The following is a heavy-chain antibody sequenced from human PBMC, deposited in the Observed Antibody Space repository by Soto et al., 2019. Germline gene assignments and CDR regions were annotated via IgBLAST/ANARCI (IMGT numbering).Heavy chain of an antibody. CDR1: GFTFSSYS. Sequence: SLRLSCAASGFTFSSYSMNWVRQAPGKGLEWVSSISSSSSYIYYADSVKGRFTISRDNAKNSLYLQMNSLRAEDTAVYYCARDNGGYSGYDIDYWGQGTLVTVSS. CDR2: ISSSSSYI. CDR3: ARDNGGYSGYDIDY. J-gene: IGHJ4*02. V-gene: IGHV3-21*01. D-gene: IGHD5-12*01.